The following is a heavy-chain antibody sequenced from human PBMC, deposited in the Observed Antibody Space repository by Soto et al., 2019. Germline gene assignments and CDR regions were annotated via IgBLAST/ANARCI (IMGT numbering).Heavy chain of an antibody. Sequence: EVQLLESGGGLVQPGGSLRLSCAASGFTFSSYAMSWVRQAPGKGLEWVSAISGRGGSTSYADSVKGRFTISRHNSKNTLYLQMNSLRAEDTAVYYWASTYYDLWSVYSTGPQYGVGDYWGKGTLVTVSS. D-gene: IGHD3-3*01. CDR2: ISGRGGST. CDR1: GFTFSSYA. J-gene: IGHJ4*02. V-gene: IGHV3-23*01. CDR3: ASTYYDLWSVYSTGPQYGVGDY.